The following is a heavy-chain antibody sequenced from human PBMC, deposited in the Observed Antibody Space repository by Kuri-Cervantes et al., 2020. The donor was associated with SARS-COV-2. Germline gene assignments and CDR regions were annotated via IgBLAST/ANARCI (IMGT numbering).Heavy chain of an antibody. CDR3: ARDGVVVVPAAIGVGALPFGPALYYYYYMGV. CDR2: ISAYNGNT. CDR1: GYTFTSYG. J-gene: IGHJ6*03. D-gene: IGHD2-2*01. V-gene: IGHV1-18*01. Sequence: ALVKVSCKASGYTFTSYGISWVRQAPGQGLEWMGWISAYNGNTNYAQKLQGRVTMTTDTSTSTAYMELRSLRSDDTAVYYCARDGVVVVPAAIGVGALPFGPALYYYYYMGVWGKGTTVTVSS.